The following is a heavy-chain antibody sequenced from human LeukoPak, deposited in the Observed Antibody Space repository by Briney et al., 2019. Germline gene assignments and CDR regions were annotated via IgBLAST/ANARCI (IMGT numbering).Heavy chain of an antibody. CDR2: IIPILGIA. CDR1: GGTFSSYA. Sequence: SVKVSCKASGGTFSSYAISWVRQAPGQGLEWMGRIIPILGIANYAQKFQGWVTMTRDTSISTAYMELSRLRSEDTAVYYCARPRARGGAFDIWGQGTMVTVSS. V-gene: IGHV1-69*04. J-gene: IGHJ3*02. D-gene: IGHD3-16*01. CDR3: ARPRARGGAFDI.